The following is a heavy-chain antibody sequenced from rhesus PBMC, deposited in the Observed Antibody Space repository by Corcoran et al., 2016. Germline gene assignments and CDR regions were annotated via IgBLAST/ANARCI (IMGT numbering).Heavy chain of an antibody. J-gene: IGHJ1*01. V-gene: IGHV1-180*01. CDR2: ISPYNGNK. Sequence: QVQLVQSGAEIKQPGASVKLPCRASGYTFTIYYIHLVRKTPGQGLEWIGLISPYNGNKGNAQRFQGRVALTSDTSTGTGYMELSSLKSEDTAVYYCATETSSSEYLEFWGQGALVTVSS. CDR3: ATETSSSEYLEF. CDR1: GYTFTIYY.